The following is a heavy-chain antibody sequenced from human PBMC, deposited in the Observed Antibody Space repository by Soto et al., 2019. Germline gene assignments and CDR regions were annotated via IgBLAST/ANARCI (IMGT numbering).Heavy chain of an antibody. J-gene: IGHJ5*02. CDR1: GFIFGNFG. Sequence: GGSLRLSCAASGFIFGNFGMSWVRQAPGKGLEWISSISGSGFKKYYADSVKGRFTISRDNSKSTVYLELNNLSAEDTAVYHCAKNQGVELVPLATVDWFDPWGQGSVVTVSS. V-gene: IGHV3-23*01. CDR2: ISGSGFKK. CDR3: AKNQGVELVPLATVDWFDP. D-gene: IGHD1-26*01.